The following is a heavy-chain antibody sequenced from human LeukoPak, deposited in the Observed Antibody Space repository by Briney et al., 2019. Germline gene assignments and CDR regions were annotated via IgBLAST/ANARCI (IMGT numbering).Heavy chain of an antibody. D-gene: IGHD6-19*01. V-gene: IGHV3-30-3*01. CDR2: ISCDGSNK. Sequence: GGSLRLSCAASGFTFSSYAMHWVRQAPGKGLEWVAVISCDGSNKYYADSVKGRFTISRDNSKNTLYLQMNSLRAEDTAVYYCARDGGSGWYLSVGYFDYWGQGTLVTVSS. CDR3: ARDGGSGWYLSVGYFDY. CDR1: GFTFSSYA. J-gene: IGHJ4*02.